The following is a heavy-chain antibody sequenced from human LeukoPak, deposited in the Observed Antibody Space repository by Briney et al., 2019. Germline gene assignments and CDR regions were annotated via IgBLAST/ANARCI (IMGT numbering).Heavy chain of an antibody. V-gene: IGHV4-4*02. CDR1: TDSITSNW. CDR2: VHKSGST. D-gene: IGHD1-26*01. Sequence: SETLSLTCAVSTDSITSNWWSWVRQPPGKGLEWIGEVHKSGSTNYYPSLQSRVTISIDKSKNQIALELTSVTAADTAVYYCTKEIVGAPTPGAYWGQGILVTVSS. CDR3: TKEIVGAPTPGAY. J-gene: IGHJ4*02.